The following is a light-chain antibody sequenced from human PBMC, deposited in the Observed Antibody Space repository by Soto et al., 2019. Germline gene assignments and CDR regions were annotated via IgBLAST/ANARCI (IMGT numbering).Light chain of an antibody. CDR2: KVS. CDR1: ESLVYSDGITY. Sequence: DVVMTQSPVSLPVTLGQPASISCRSSESLVYSDGITYLSWFQQRPGHSPRRLIYKVSDRDSGVPDRFRGSGSCTDFTLKISRVEAEDVGVYYCMQGTHWPRTVGQGTKVEIK. J-gene: IGKJ1*01. V-gene: IGKV2-30*01. CDR3: MQGTHWPRT.